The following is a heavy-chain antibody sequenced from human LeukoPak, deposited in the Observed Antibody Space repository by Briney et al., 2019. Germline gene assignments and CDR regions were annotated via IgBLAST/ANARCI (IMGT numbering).Heavy chain of an antibody. V-gene: IGHV3-48*03. D-gene: IGHD3-10*01. CDR1: GFTFSSYE. CDR2: ITSSGTTT. CDR3: AKGGIALVRGSFDY. Sequence: GGSLRLSCAASGFTFSSYEMNWVRQAPGKGLEWLSYITSSGTTTHYADSVTGRFTISRDNAKNSLYLQMNSLRAEDTAVYYCAKGGIALVRGSFDYWGQGTLVTVSS. J-gene: IGHJ4*02.